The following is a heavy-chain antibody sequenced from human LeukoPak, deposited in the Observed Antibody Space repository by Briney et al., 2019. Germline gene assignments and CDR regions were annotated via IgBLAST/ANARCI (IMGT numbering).Heavy chain of an antibody. CDR2: IYYSGST. D-gene: IGHD1-26*01. V-gene: IGHV4-59*01. CDR1: GGSISSYY. Sequence: SETLSLTCTVSGGSISSYYWSWIRQPPGKGLEWIGYIYYSGSTNYNPSLKSRVTISVDTSKNQFSLKLSSVTAADTAVYYCARDGGRYLHPNWFDPWGQGTLVTVSS. J-gene: IGHJ5*02. CDR3: ARDGGRYLHPNWFDP.